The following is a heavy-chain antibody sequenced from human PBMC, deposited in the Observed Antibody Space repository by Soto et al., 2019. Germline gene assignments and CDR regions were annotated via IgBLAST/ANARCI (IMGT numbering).Heavy chain of an antibody. V-gene: IGHV3-23*01. Sequence: GGSLRLSCAASGFTFSSYAMSWVRQAPGKVLEWVSAISGSGGSTYYADSVKGRFTISRDNSKNTLYLQMNSLRAEDTAVYYCANGGAYGDEHDYWGQGTLVTVSS. D-gene: IGHD4-17*01. J-gene: IGHJ4*02. CDR1: GFTFSSYA. CDR3: ANGGAYGDEHDY. CDR2: ISGSGGST.